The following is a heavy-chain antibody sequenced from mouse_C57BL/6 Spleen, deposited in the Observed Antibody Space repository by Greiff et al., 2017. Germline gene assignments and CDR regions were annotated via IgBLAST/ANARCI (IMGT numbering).Heavy chain of an antibody. D-gene: IGHD1-1*01. J-gene: IGHJ3*01. Sequence: QVQLQQSGAELVKPGASVKMSCKASGYTFTSYWITWVKQRPGQGLEWIGDIYPGSGSTNYNEKFKSKATLTVDTSSSTAYMQLSSLTSEDSAVYYCARCEYYGSSFEENFWAYWGQGTLVTVSA. CDR2: IYPGSGST. CDR3: ARCEYYGSSFEENFWAY. CDR1: GYTFTSYW. V-gene: IGHV1-55*01.